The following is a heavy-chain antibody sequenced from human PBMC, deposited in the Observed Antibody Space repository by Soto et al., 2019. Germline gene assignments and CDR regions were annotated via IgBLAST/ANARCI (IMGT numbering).Heavy chain of an antibody. Sequence: SETLSLTCTVSGGSISSYYWSWIRQPPGKGLEWIGYIYYSGSTNYNPSLKSRVTISVDTSKNQFSLKLSSVTAADTAVYYCARDFWSGSSGNSWFDPWGQGTLVTVSS. CDR2: IYYSGST. CDR1: GGSISSYY. J-gene: IGHJ5*02. V-gene: IGHV4-59*01. CDR3: ARDFWSGSSGNSWFDP. D-gene: IGHD3-3*01.